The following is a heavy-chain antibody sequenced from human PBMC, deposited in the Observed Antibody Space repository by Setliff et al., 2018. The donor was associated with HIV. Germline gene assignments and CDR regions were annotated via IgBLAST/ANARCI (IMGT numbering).Heavy chain of an antibody. CDR3: ASSGSGSYINWFGP. J-gene: IGHJ5*02. CDR2: IGTGGDT. CDR1: GFAFSDYD. D-gene: IGHD3-10*01. V-gene: IGHV3-13*01. Sequence: SCATSGFAFSDYDFHWVRQVTGEGLEWVSAIGTGGDTYYADSVKGRFTISRENAKNSLYLQMNSLRAEDTAVYYCASSGSGSYINWFGPWGQGTLVTVSS.